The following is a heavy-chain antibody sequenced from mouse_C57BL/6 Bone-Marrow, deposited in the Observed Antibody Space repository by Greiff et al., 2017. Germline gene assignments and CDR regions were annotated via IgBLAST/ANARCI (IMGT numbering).Heavy chain of an antibody. Sequence: EVMLVESGGGLVKPGGSLKLSCAASGFTFSSDTMSWVRHTPEKRLQWVAAISGGGGNTSFPDSVKGRFSISRDNDKNILDLQRRSLRSEDTALYYCSRQVTTVLATKYFDVWGTGTTVTVSS. CDR1: GFTFSSDT. V-gene: IGHV5-9*01. J-gene: IGHJ1*03. CDR3: SRQVTTVLATKYFDV. CDR2: ISGGGGNT. D-gene: IGHD1-1*01.